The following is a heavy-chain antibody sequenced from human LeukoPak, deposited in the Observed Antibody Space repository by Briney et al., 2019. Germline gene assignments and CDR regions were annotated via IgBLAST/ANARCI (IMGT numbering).Heavy chain of an antibody. Sequence: GGSLRPSCVTSGFAFGTYWMSWVRQAPGKGLEWVANIKGDGSERSYVDSVKGRFTISRDNAKNSLYLQMNSLRAEDTAVYYCARDWPLVLDYWGQGALVTVSS. CDR2: IKGDGSER. V-gene: IGHV3-7*03. CDR1: GFAFGTYW. CDR3: ARDWPLVLDY. J-gene: IGHJ4*02.